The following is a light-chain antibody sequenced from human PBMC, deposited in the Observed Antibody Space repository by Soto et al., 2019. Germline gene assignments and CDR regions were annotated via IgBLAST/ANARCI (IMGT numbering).Light chain of an antibody. J-gene: IGKJ4*01. CDR2: GAS. V-gene: IGKV3-15*01. Sequence: DIVMTQSPATLSVSQGERATLSCRASQSIRTNLAWYQHKPGQAPRLLIYGASTGATGVPARFSGSGSGTEFTLTISSLQSEDFAVYYCQHYNNWLGTFGGGTKVDIK. CDR3: QHYNNWLGT. CDR1: QSIRTN.